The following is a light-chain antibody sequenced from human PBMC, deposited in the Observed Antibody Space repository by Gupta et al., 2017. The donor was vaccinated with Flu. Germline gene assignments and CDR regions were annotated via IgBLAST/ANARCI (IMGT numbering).Light chain of an antibody. CDR1: QSVSSSY. V-gene: IGKV3-20*01. J-gene: IGKJ3*01. Sequence: VLTQSPGTLSLSPGERATLSCRASQSVSSSYLAWYQQKPGQAPRLLIYGASSRATGIPDRFSGSGSGTDFTLTISRLEPEDVAMYYCQQYGSSLSAFGPGTKVDIK. CDR2: GAS. CDR3: QQYGSSLSA.